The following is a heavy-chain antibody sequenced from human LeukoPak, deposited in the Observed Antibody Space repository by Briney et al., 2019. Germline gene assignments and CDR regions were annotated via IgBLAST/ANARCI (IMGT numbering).Heavy chain of an antibody. CDR2: ISWNSGSI. CDR1: GFTFDDYA. V-gene: IGHV3-9*01. Sequence: SLRLSCAASGFTFDDYAMHWVRQAPGKGLEWVSGISWNSGSIGYADSVKGRFTISGDNAKNSLYLQMNSLRAEDTALYYCAKANDYGGNSFFDYWGQGTLVTVSS. CDR3: AKANDYGGNSFFDY. J-gene: IGHJ4*02. D-gene: IGHD4-23*01.